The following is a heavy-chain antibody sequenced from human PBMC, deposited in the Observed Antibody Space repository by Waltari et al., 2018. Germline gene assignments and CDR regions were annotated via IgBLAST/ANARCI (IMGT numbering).Heavy chain of an antibody. CDR2: ISGNGDST. CDR1: GFTFSSYA. V-gene: IGHV3-23*04. D-gene: IGHD6-19*01. Sequence: EVQLVESGGGFEQPGGSLRLSCGASGFTFSSYAMHWVRQTPGKGLEWVSGISGNGDSTYYADSVKGRFTISRDKSKNTLYLQMNSLRVEDTAVYYCAKKGFSGAGKPIDIWGQGTMVTVSS. J-gene: IGHJ3*02. CDR3: AKKGFSGAGKPIDI.